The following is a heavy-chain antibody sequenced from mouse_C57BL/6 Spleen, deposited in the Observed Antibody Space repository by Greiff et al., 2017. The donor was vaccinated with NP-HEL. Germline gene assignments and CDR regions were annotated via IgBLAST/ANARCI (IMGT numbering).Heavy chain of an antibody. CDR3: ARDKLGLMDY. J-gene: IGHJ4*01. V-gene: IGHV5-16*01. CDR2: INYDGSST. CDR1: GFTFSDYY. Sequence: EVKLVESEGGLVQPGSSMKLSCTASGFTFSDYYMAWVRQVPEKGLEWVANINYDGSSTYYLDSLKSRFIISRDNAKNILYLQMSSLKSEDTATYYCARDKLGLMDYWGQGTSVTVSS. D-gene: IGHD4-1*01.